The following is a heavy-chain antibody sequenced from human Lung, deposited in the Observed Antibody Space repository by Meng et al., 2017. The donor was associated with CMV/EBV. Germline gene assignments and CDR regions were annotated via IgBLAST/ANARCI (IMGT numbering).Heavy chain of an antibody. CDR2: SSPNNGNV. Sequence: ASVKVSCKASGYSFTNHAIGWVRQAPGQGFKWLGWSSPNNGNVNYAQKFRGRVTMTTDTSTTTAYLELRSLTPDDTALYYCGRHVTIFGEVLDTHAVFDMWGQGXMVTVSS. D-gene: IGHD3-3*01. V-gene: IGHV1-18*01. CDR1: GYSFTNHA. CDR3: GRHVTIFGEVLDTHAVFDM. J-gene: IGHJ3*02.